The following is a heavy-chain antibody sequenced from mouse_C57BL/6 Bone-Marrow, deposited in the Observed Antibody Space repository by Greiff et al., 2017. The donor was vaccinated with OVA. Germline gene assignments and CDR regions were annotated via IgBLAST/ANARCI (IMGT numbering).Heavy chain of an antibody. J-gene: IGHJ2*01. D-gene: IGHD2-4*01. Sequence: QVQLQQPGTELVKPGASVKLSCKASGYTFTSYWMHWVKQRPGQGLEWIGNINPSNGGTNYNEKFKSKAPLTVDTSPSTAYMQLSSLTSEDSAVDFCAREGIYYDYFFDYWGQGTTLTVSS. CDR3: AREGIYYDYFFDY. CDR1: GYTFTSYW. V-gene: IGHV1-53*01. CDR2: INPSNGGT.